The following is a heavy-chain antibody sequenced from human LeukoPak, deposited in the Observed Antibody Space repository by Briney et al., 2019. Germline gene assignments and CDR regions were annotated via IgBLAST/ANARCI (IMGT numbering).Heavy chain of an antibody. V-gene: IGHV3-48*01. J-gene: IGHJ6*03. Sequence: PGGSLRLSCAASGFTFHTYSMNWVRQAPGKGLEWVSYISTSISTIYYADSVKGRFTISRDNAKNSLYLQMHGLRGDDTAIYFCATAPNSYYYYMDFWGKGTTVTVSS. CDR3: ATAPNSYYYYMDF. CDR2: ISTSISTI. CDR1: GFTFHTYS.